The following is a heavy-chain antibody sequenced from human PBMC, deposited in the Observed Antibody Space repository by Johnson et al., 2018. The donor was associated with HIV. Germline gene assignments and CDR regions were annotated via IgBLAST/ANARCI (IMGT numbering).Heavy chain of an antibody. CDR2: IGTAGDT. J-gene: IGHJ3*02. CDR1: EFAFSSYD. CDR3: ARENWGAFDI. Sequence: VESGGGLVQTGGSLRLSCAASEFAFSSYDMHWVRQAPGKGLEWVSSIGTAGDTSYSGSVKGRFTISRENARNSLYLQMNSLRAGDTAVYYCARENWGAFDIWGQGTMVTVSS. D-gene: IGHD7-27*01. V-gene: IGHV3-13*01.